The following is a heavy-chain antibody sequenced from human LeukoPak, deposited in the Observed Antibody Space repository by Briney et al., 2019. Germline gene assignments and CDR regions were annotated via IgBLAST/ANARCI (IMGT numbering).Heavy chain of an antibody. CDR3: ARMITGGGDWFDP. CDR1: GYSFTSYW. CDR2: IYPGDSDT. Sequence: GASLKISRKGSGYSFTSYWIGWVRQIPGKGLEWMGIIYPGDSDTRSSPSFQGQVTISADKSISTGYLQWSSQEASETAMYYCARMITGGGDWFDPWGQGTPVTVSS. V-gene: IGHV5-51*01. D-gene: IGHD3-16*01. J-gene: IGHJ5*02.